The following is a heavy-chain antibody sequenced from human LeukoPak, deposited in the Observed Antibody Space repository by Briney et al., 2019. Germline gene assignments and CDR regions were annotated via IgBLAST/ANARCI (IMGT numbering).Heavy chain of an antibody. J-gene: IGHJ4*02. V-gene: IGHV3-64*01. CDR2: ISSNGGST. D-gene: IGHD2-2*02. Sequence: PGGXLRLSCAASGFTFSSYAMHWVRQAPGKGLEYVSAISSNGGSTYYANSVKGRFTISRDNSKNTLYLQMGSLRAEDMAVYYCARGRCSSTSCYTPPDYWGQGTLVTVSS. CDR3: ARGRCSSTSCYTPPDY. CDR1: GFTFSSYA.